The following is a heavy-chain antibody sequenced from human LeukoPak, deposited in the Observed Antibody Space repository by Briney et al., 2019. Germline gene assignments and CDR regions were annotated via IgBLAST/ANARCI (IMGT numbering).Heavy chain of an antibody. J-gene: IGHJ4*02. CDR3: ARTVRYFDWSPHYFDY. D-gene: IGHD3-9*01. CDR2: ISSSSSYI. V-gene: IGHV3-21*01. CDR1: GFTFSSYA. Sequence: GGSLRLSRAASGFTFSSYAMSWVRQAPGKGLEWVSSISSSSSYIYYADSVEGRFTISRDNAKNSLYLQMNSLRAEDTAVYYCARTVRYFDWSPHYFDYWGQGTLVTVSS.